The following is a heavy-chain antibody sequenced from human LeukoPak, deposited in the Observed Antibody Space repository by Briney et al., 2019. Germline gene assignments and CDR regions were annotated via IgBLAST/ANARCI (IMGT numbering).Heavy chain of an antibody. D-gene: IGHD2-21*02. CDR2: ISDSGNTI. J-gene: IGHJ4*02. Sequence: PGGSLRLSCTASGFTFSNYYMAWIRQAPGKGLEWVSSISDSGNTIYDADSVKGRFTVSRDNAKNSLYLQMNSLRAEDTAVYYCARDRLFGTSGDCYSWGQGTLVTVSS. CDR1: GFTFSNYY. V-gene: IGHV3-11*01. CDR3: ARDRLFGTSGDCYS.